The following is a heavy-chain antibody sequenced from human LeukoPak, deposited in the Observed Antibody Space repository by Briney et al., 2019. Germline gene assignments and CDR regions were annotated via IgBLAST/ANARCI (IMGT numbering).Heavy chain of an antibody. CDR3: ARVTTGSTTLDS. Sequence: SETLSLTCTVSGGSISSSSYYWGWIRQPPGKGLEWIGSIYYSGSTYYNPSLKSRVTISVDTSNNRFSLKLKSVTAADTAVFYCARVTTGSTTLDSWGQGILVTVSS. J-gene: IGHJ5*01. V-gene: IGHV4-39*02. CDR2: IYYSGST. CDR1: GGSISSSSYY. D-gene: IGHD1-1*01.